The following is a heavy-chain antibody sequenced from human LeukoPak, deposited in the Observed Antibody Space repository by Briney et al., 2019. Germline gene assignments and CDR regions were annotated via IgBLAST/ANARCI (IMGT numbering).Heavy chain of an antibody. CDR1: GFTFSSYE. Sequence: PGGSLRLSCAASGFTFSSYEMNWVRQAPGKGLVWVSRINSNGRSTSYADSVKGRFTISRDNAKNTLYLEMNNLRAEDTAVYYCTRDVWGDRDNYFDCWGQGTLVTVSS. V-gene: IGHV3-74*01. CDR2: INSNGRST. CDR3: TRDVWGDRDNYFDC. J-gene: IGHJ4*02. D-gene: IGHD2-8*01.